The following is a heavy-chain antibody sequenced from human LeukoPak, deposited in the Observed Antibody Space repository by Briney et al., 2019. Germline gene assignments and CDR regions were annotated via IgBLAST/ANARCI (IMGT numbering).Heavy chain of an antibody. Sequence: SETLSLTCAVYGGSFSGYYWSWIRQPPGKGLEWIGYIYYSGSTNYNPSLKSRVTISVDTSKNQFSLKLSSVTAADTAVYYCARVYDFWSGYSPYYYYGMDVWGQGTTVTVSS. CDR1: GGSFSGYY. CDR3: ARVYDFWSGYSPYYYYGMDV. D-gene: IGHD3-3*01. J-gene: IGHJ6*02. CDR2: IYYSGST. V-gene: IGHV4-59*01.